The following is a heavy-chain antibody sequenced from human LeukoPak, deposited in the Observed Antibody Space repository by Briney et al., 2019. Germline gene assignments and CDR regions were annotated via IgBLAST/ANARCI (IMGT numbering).Heavy chain of an antibody. V-gene: IGHV4-39*07. CDR2: IYYSGST. J-gene: IGHJ6*03. CDR1: GGSISSSSYY. CDR3: ARETSQKGAHYMDV. D-gene: IGHD3-16*01. Sequence: SETLSLTCTVSGGSISSSSYYWGWIRQPPGKGLEWIGSIYYSGSTYYNPSLKSRVTISVDTSKNQFSLKLRSVTAADTAAYYCARETSQKGAHYMDVWGKGTTVTISS.